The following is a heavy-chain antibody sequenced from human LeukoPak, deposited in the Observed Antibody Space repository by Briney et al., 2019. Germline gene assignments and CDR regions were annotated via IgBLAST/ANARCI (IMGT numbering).Heavy chain of an antibody. CDR3: ARGLPNYYGMDV. V-gene: IGHV3-48*04. J-gene: IGHJ6*02. D-gene: IGHD4-11*01. Sequence: GGSLRLSCAASGFTFSSYSMNWVRQAPGKGLEWVSYISSSSSTIYYADSVKGRFTISRDNAKNTVYLQMNSLRTEDTAVYYCARGLPNYYGMDVWGQGTTVTVSS. CDR2: ISSSSSTI. CDR1: GFTFSSYS.